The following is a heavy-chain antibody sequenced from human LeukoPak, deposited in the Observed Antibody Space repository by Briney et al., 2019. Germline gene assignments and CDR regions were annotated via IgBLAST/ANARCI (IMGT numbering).Heavy chain of an antibody. V-gene: IGHV3-21*01. CDR3: ARAREWFFDY. J-gene: IGHJ4*02. D-gene: IGHD3-3*01. Sequence: GGSLRLSCAASGFTLSSYSMNWVRQAPGKGLEWVSSISSSSNYIYYADSVKGRFTISRDNAKNSLYLQMNSLRAEDTAVYFCARAREWFFDYWGQGTLVTVSS. CDR1: GFTLSSYS. CDR2: ISSSSNYI.